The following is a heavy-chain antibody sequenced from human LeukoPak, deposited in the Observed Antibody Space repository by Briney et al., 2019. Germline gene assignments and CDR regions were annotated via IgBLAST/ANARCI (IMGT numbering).Heavy chain of an antibody. CDR2: ISDSGGKT. Sequence: GGSLRLSCAASRLTFSNYAMTWVRQAPGKGLEWVSAISDSGGKTYYADSVKGRFTISRDNSKNTLYLQMNSLRAEDTAVYYCAKEQSSSGFFDYWGQGTLVTVSS. V-gene: IGHV3-23*01. J-gene: IGHJ4*02. CDR3: AKEQSSSGFFDY. D-gene: IGHD6-6*01. CDR1: RLTFSNYA.